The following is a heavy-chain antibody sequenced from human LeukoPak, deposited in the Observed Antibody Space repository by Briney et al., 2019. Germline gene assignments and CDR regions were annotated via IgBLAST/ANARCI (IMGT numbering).Heavy chain of an antibody. CDR2: IIPILGIA. CDR1: GGTFSSYA. D-gene: IGHD3-22*01. V-gene: IGHV1-69*04. Sequence: SVKVSCKASGGTFSSYAISWVRQAPGQGLEWMGRIIPILGIANYAQKFQGRVTITADKSTSTAYMELSSLRSEDTAVYYCARAPDYYDSSGYFDYWGQGTLVTVSS. J-gene: IGHJ4*02. CDR3: ARAPDYYDSSGYFDY.